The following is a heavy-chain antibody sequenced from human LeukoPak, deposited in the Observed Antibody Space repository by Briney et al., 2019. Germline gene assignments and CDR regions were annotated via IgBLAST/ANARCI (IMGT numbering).Heavy chain of an antibody. CDR2: ISAYNGNT. CDR3: ARAHIYCSGGSCYSYYFDY. V-gene: IGHV1-18*01. J-gene: IGHJ4*02. CDR1: GYTFTSYG. D-gene: IGHD2-15*01. Sequence: ASVKVSCKASGYTFTSYGISWVRQAPGQGLEWMGWISAYNGNTNYAQKLQGRVTMTTDTSTSTAYMELRSPRSDDTAVYYCARAHIYCSGGSCYSYYFDYWGQGTLVTVSS.